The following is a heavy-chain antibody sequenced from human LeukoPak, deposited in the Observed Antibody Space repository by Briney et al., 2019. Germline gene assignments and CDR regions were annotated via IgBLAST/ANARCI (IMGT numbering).Heavy chain of an antibody. Sequence: GGSLRLSCAASGFIFSDHYMDWVRQAPGKGLEWVGRTRNEANIYTTKYAASVKGRFTISRDDSKNSLYLQMNSRKTEDTAVYYCASPVGATTVRAFDIWGQGTMVTVSS. J-gene: IGHJ3*02. CDR2: TRNEANIYTT. V-gene: IGHV3-72*01. D-gene: IGHD1-26*01. CDR3: ASPVGATTVRAFDI. CDR1: GFIFSDHY.